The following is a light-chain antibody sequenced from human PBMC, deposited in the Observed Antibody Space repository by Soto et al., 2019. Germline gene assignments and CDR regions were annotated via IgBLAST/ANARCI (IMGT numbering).Light chain of an antibody. CDR1: QSVSSSS. Sequence: EIVLTQSPGTLSLSPGERATLSCRASQSVSSSSLAWYQQKPGQAPRLLIYGASSRATGIPDRFSGSGSGTDFTLTISRLEPEDFAVYYCQQYCSSPPITFGQGTRLEIK. CDR3: QQYCSSPPIT. V-gene: IGKV3-20*01. CDR2: GAS. J-gene: IGKJ5*01.